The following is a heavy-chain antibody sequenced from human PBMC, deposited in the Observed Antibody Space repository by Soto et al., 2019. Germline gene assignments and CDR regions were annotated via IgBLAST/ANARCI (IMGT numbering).Heavy chain of an antibody. V-gene: IGHV3-23*01. J-gene: IGHJ4*02. CDR1: GFTFSSYA. D-gene: IGHD3-10*01. CDR2: ISGSGGST. Sequence: EVQLLESGGGLVQPGGSLRLSCAASGFTFSSYAMSWVRQAPGKGLEWVSAISGSGGSTYYADSVKGRFTISRDNSKNTLYLQMNSLRAEDTAVYYWAKGVGRDPLLWLARYWGQGTLVTVSS. CDR3: AKGVGRDPLLWLARY.